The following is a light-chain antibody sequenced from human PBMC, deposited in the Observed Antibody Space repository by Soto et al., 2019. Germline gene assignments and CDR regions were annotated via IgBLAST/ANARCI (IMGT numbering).Light chain of an antibody. Sequence: DIQMTQSPSTLSASVGDRVAISCRASQSVSGWLAWYQQKPGKVPKLLSYQASTLEDGVPSRFSGSGSGTEFTLTISSLQPDDSATYYCQHYNDYSYTFGPGTNWESK. CDR3: QHYNDYSYT. J-gene: IGKJ2*01. V-gene: IGKV1-5*03. CDR2: QAS. CDR1: QSVSGW.